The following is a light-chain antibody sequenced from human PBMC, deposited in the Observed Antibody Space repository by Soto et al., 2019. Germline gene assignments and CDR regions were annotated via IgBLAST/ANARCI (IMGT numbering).Light chain of an antibody. CDR3: YSYAIND. Sequence: QSVLTQPPSASGTPGQRVTISCSGSSSNIGGNTVNWYQQLPGTAPKLLIHGDTLRPSGVSNRFSGSKSGTTASLTISGLQAEDEAHYHCYSYAINDFGTGTKLTVL. J-gene: IGLJ1*01. CDR1: SSNIGGNT. CDR2: GDT. V-gene: IGLV1-44*01.